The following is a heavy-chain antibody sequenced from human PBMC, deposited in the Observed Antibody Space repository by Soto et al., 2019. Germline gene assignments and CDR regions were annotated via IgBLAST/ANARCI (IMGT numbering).Heavy chain of an antibody. CDR1: DDSISRGGYY. Sequence: TLSLTCTVSDDSISRGGYYWTWIRQHPGKGLEWIGFIYYSGSSFYNPSLKSRVTISVDTSNNHFSLKLSSVTAADTAVYYCARVASVPYYFDYWGQGTLVTVSS. J-gene: IGHJ4*02. CDR3: ARVASVPYYFDY. CDR2: IYYSGSS. V-gene: IGHV4-31*03.